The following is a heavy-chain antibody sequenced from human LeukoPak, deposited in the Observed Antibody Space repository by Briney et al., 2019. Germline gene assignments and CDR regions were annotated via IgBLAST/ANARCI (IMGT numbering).Heavy chain of an antibody. CDR1: GFTFTFGTYA. CDR3: AKGQNKGRNDVGRRFDY. D-gene: IGHD1-1*01. V-gene: IGHV3-23*01. CDR2: ISGGGSST. J-gene: IGHJ4*02. Sequence: PGGSLRLSCTASGFTFTFGTYAMTWVRQAPGKGLEWVSGISGGGSSTYYADSVKGRFTISRDNFKNTLYLQMNSLRAEDTAVYYCAKGQNKGRNDVGRRFDYWGQGTLVTVSS.